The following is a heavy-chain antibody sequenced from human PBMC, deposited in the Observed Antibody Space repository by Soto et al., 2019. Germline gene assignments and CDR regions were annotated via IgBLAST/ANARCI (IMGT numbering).Heavy chain of an antibody. Sequence: AGGSLRLSCAASGFTFSSYAMSGVRQAPGKGLEWVSAISGSGGSTYYADSVKGRFTISRDNSKNTLYLQMNSLRAEDTAVYYCAKPIAVAGTVFDYWGQGTLVTVSS. V-gene: IGHV3-23*01. D-gene: IGHD6-19*01. CDR1: GFTFSSYA. CDR2: ISGSGGST. CDR3: AKPIAVAGTVFDY. J-gene: IGHJ4*02.